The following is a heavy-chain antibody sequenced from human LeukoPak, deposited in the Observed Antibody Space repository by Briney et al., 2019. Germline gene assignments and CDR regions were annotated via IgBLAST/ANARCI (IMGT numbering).Heavy chain of an antibody. V-gene: IGHV3-23*01. CDR1: GFTFSSYA. D-gene: IGHD6-13*01. CDR3: AKAYGYSSSWTSNYYFYGLDV. CDR2: ISASGGST. Sequence: GGSLRLSCAASGFTFSSYAMSWVRQAPGKGLEWVSAISASGGSTDYADSVKGRFTISRDNSKNTLYLQMNSLRAEDTAVYYCAKAYGYSSSWTSNYYFYGLDVWGQGTTVTVSS. J-gene: IGHJ6*02.